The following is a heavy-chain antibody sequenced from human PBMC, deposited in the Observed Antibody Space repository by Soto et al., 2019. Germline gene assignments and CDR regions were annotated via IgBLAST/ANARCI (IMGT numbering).Heavy chain of an antibody. V-gene: IGHV1-18*01. CDR3: ARDPGTSRFDY. J-gene: IGHJ4*02. CDR1: GYTFTSHG. CDR2: ISTYSGIR. D-gene: IGHD2-2*01. Sequence: QVLLVQSGPEVRKPGASVKVSCKASGYTFTSHGVSWLRQAPGQGLEWLGWISTYSGIRNYARKFQDRVTMGSDTSTSTVYMELRSFTSNDTAMYYCARDPGTSRFDYWGQGTLVTVSS.